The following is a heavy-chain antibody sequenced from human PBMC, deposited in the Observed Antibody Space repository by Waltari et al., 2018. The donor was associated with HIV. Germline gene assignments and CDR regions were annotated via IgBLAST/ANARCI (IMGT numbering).Heavy chain of an antibody. CDR3: TRLRAGQLWLDY. J-gene: IGHJ4*01. CDR2: ISSSGGTR. CDR1: GFPFSNSY. V-gene: IGHV3-11*04. D-gene: IGHD3-10*01. Sequence: QVQLVESGGGLVKPGGSLRLSCAASGFPFSNSYMTWIRQDTGKGLEWISYISSSGGTRYDADSVKGRFTISRDNTKNSLYLQMNSLRVEDTAVYYCTRLRAGQLWLDYWGHGTLVIVSS.